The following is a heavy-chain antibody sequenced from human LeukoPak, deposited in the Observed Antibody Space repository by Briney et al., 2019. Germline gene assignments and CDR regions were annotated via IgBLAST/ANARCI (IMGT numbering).Heavy chain of an antibody. CDR3: ARTDSGRYPYFDY. V-gene: IGHV4-39*01. D-gene: IGHD1-26*01. CDR2: LFYTGET. J-gene: IGHJ4*02. CDR1: DGSISSSSYY. Sequence: SETLSLNCIVSDGSISSSSYYWGWIRQPPGKGLEWIGNLFYTGETFYNPSLNSRVTISVDTSKSQFSLRLSSVTAADTAVYYCARTDSGRYPYFDYWGQGTLVTVSS.